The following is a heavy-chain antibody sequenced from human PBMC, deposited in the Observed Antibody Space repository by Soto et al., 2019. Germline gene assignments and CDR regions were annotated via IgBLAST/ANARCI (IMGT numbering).Heavy chain of an antibody. V-gene: IGHV4-4*07. J-gene: IGHJ5*02. CDR3: VRDGTKNLRDRFEP. D-gene: IGHD1-26*01. CDR1: GASLSRYY. Sequence: SLPLPHPYNVSGASLSRYYRSWIRQPHGKGLEWIGRIYATGDTDYNPSLKSRISMSVDMSKKQFSLTLRSVTAADTAIYYCVRDGTKNLRDRFEPWGRGILVTVSS. CDR2: IYATGDT.